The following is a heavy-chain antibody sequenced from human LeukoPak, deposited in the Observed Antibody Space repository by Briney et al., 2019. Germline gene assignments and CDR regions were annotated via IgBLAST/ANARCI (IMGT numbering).Heavy chain of an antibody. CDR1: GFTFSSYA. J-gene: IGHJ6*02. V-gene: IGHV3-23*01. CDR3: ARDLYGSGSYYFYYYGMDV. Sequence: PGGSLRLSCAASGFTFSSYAMSWVRQAPGKGLEWVSAISGSGGSTYYADSVKGRFTISRDNAKNSLYLQMNSLRAEDTAVYYCARDLYGSGSYYFYYYGMDVWGQGTTVTVSS. D-gene: IGHD3-10*01. CDR2: ISGSGGST.